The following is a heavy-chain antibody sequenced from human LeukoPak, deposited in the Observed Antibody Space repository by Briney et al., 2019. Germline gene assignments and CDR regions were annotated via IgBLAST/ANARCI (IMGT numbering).Heavy chain of an antibody. J-gene: IGHJ4*02. CDR1: GFTVSSNY. V-gene: IGHV3-53*01. CDR2: IYSGGST. Sequence: PGGSLRLSCAASGFTVSSNYMCWVRQAPGKGLEWVSVIYSGGSTYYADSVKGRFTISRDNSKNTLYLQMNSLRAEDTAVYYCAYSSSWSYWGQGTLVTASS. D-gene: IGHD6-13*01. CDR3: AYSSSWSY.